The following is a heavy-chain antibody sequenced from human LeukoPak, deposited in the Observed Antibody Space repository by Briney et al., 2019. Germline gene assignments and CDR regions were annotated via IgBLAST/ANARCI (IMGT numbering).Heavy chain of an antibody. J-gene: IGHJ4*02. D-gene: IGHD2-8*01. CDR2: IYHSGST. V-gene: IGHV4-39*01. Sequence: PSETLSLTCTVSGGSISSSSYYWGWIRQPPRKGLEWIGSIYHSGSTYYNPSLKSRVTISVDTSKNQFSLKLSSVTAADMAVYYCTRHQWWLAPRNFDYWGQGTLVTVSS. CDR1: GGSISSSSYY. CDR3: TRHQWWLAPRNFDY.